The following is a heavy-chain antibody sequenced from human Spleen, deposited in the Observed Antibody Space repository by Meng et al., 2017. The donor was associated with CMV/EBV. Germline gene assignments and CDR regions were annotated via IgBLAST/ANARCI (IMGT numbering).Heavy chain of an antibody. CDR2: ISSGGSSI. V-gene: IGHV3-48*04. J-gene: IGHJ4*02. CDR1: GFTFSSYS. D-gene: IGHD6-6*01. CDR3: ARKFSSSGLY. Sequence: GESLKISCAASGFTFSSYSMSWVRQAPGKGLEWVAYISSGGSSIYYADSVKGRFTISRDNANNSLFLQMNSLRAEDTAVYYCARKFSSSGLYWGQGTLVTVSS.